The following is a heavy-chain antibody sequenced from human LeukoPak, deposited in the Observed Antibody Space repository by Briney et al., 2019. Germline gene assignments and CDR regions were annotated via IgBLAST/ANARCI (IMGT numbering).Heavy chain of an antibody. CDR1: GGTFSSYA. CDR2: ISGSGSGT. CDR3: AKAPRAVGTPIFEY. J-gene: IGHJ4*02. V-gene: IGHV3-23*01. D-gene: IGHD6-13*01. Sequence: RVSCKASGGTFSSYAISWVRQAPGKGLEWVSGISGSGSGTYYSDSVRGRFTISRDNSKNTLYLQMNTLRAEDTAVYYCAKAPRAVGTPIFEYWGQGTLVTVSS.